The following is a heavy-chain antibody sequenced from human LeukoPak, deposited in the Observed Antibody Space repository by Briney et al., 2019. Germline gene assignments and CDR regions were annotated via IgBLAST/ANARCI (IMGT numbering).Heavy chain of an antibody. J-gene: IGHJ4*02. V-gene: IGHV3-7*01. CDR2: IKPDGSEK. CDR3: ARNDVAAAGDY. Sequence: GGSLRLSCEVSGFTFRNYWMTWVRQAPGRGLEWVANIKPDGSEKNYVDSVKGRFTISRDDAKNSLFLQLNSLRPEDTAVYFCARNDVAAAGDYWGQGTLVTVSS. CDR1: GFTFRNYW. D-gene: IGHD6-13*01.